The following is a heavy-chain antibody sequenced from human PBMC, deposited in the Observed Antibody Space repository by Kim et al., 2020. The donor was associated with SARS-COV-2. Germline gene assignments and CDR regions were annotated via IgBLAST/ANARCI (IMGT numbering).Heavy chain of an antibody. D-gene: IGHD3-10*01. J-gene: IGHJ6*02. V-gene: IGHV1-69*13. CDR1: GGTFSSYA. Sequence: SVKVSCKASGGTFSSYAISWVRQAPGQGLEWMGGIIPIFGTANYAQKFQGRVTITADESTSTAYMELSSLRAEDTAVYYCATSGRVRGVIGGDYYYYGMDVWGQGTKVTVSS. CDR3: ATSGRVRGVIGGDYYYYGMDV. CDR2: IIPIFGTA.